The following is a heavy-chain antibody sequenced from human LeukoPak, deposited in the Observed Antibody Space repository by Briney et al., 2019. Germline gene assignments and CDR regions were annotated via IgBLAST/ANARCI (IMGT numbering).Heavy chain of an antibody. J-gene: IGHJ5*02. CDR2: IKQDGSEK. CDR1: GFTFSNYW. V-gene: IGHV3-7*01. Sequence: PGGSLRLSCAASGFTFSNYWMNWVRQAPGKGLEWVANIKQDGSEKYYVDSVEGRFTISRDNSKNMLFLQMNSLRAEDTAVFYCARGDKQLVFNRNKGGFDPWGQGTLVTVSS. CDR3: ARGDKQLVFNRNKGGFDP. D-gene: IGHD6-13*01.